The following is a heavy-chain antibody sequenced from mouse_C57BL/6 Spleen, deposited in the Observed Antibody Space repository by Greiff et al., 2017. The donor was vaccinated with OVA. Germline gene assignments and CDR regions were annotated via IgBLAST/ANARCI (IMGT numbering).Heavy chain of an antibody. CDR1: GFTFSDYG. D-gene: IGHD2-5*01. J-gene: IGHJ4*01. CDR3: ARTYYSNYGGGAMDY. Sequence: EVQVVESGGGLAKPGGSLKLSCAASGFTFSDYGMHWVRQAPEKGLEWVAYISSGSSTIYYADTVKGRFTISRDNAKNTLFLQMTSLRSEDTAMYYCARTYYSNYGGGAMDYWGQGTSVTVSS. CDR2: ISSGSSTI. V-gene: IGHV5-17*01.